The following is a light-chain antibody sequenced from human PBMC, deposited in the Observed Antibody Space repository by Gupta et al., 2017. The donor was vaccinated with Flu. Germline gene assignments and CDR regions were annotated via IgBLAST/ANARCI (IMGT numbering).Light chain of an antibody. V-gene: IGLV1-51*01. J-gene: IGLJ2*01. Sequence: QSVLTQPPSVSAAPGQKVTIPGSGSSPNIGITHVSFYQLLPGTAPHLLIYDNDKRPTGIPDRFSGSKSGTSATLDITGLQTGDEADYYCGTWDNSQSVVVFGGGTKLAV. CDR2: DND. CDR3: GTWDNSQSVVV. CDR1: SPNIGITH.